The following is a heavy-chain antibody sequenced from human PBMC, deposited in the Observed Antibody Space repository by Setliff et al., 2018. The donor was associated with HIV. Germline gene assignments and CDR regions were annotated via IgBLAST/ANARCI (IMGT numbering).Heavy chain of an antibody. J-gene: IGHJ5*02. D-gene: IGHD1-7*01. CDR1: GLTISNSA. CDR2: ISGRDINT. Sequence: LRLSCAASGLTISNSAMTWVRQAPGKGLEWVSSISGRDINTNYADSVKGRFTISRDNSKNTLYLQMDSLRVEDTAVYYCAKSNWNYVADWFDPWGQGTLVTVSS. V-gene: IGHV3-23*01. CDR3: AKSNWNYVADWFDP.